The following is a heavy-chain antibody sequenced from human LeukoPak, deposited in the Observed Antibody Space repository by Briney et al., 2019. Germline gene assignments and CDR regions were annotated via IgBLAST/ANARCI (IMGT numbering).Heavy chain of an antibody. J-gene: IGHJ4*02. Sequence: GGSLSLSCAASGFSFRGYGMHWVRQAPGKGLEYVSAISADGGTTYYADSVKDRFIISRDNSKNTLYLQMGSLRNEDMAVYYCARGRGGPPFDYWGQGALVTVSS. CDR2: ISADGGTT. CDR3: ARGRGGPPFDY. V-gene: IGHV3-64*02. CDR1: GFSFRGYG.